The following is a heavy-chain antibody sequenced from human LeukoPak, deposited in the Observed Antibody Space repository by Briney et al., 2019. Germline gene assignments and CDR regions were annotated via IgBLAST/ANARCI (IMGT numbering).Heavy chain of an antibody. CDR1: GGSISSYY. CDR3: ARDRTRTYDSSPDASDI. Sequence: SETLSLTCTVSGGSISSYYWSWIRQPPGKGLEWIGYIYYSGSTNYNPSLKSRVTISVDTSKNQFSLKLSSVTAADTAVYYCARDRTRTYDSSPDASDIWGQGTMVTVSS. J-gene: IGHJ3*02. D-gene: IGHD3-22*01. V-gene: IGHV4-59*01. CDR2: IYYSGST.